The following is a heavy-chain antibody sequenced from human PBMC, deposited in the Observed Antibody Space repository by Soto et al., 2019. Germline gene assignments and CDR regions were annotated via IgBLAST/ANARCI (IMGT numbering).Heavy chain of an antibody. Sequence: QLQLQESGPGLVKPSETLSLTCTVSGGSISSSSYYWGWIRQPPGKGLEWIGSIYYSGSTYYNPSLKSRVTISVDTSNNQFSLKLSSVTAADTAVYYCARRPLKGNGFLEWFEVDYWGQGTLVTVSS. CDR1: GGSISSSSYY. CDR2: IYYSGST. V-gene: IGHV4-39*01. J-gene: IGHJ4*02. CDR3: ARRPLKGNGFLEWFEVDY. D-gene: IGHD3-3*01.